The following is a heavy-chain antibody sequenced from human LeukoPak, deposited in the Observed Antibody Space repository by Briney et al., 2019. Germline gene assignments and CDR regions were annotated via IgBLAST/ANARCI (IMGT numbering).Heavy chain of an antibody. Sequence: GASVKVSCKASGYTFTNYHMHWVRQAPGQGLEWMGRIYPSSGGTNYAQKFQGRITLTTDTSINTAYMELSRLRFDDTAVYYCARDLGDDLTTVTTGNWFDPWGQGTQVTVSP. V-gene: IGHV1-2*06. J-gene: IGHJ5*02. CDR1: GYTFTNYH. CDR2: IYPSSGGT. D-gene: IGHD4-17*01. CDR3: ARDLGDDLTTVTTGNWFDP.